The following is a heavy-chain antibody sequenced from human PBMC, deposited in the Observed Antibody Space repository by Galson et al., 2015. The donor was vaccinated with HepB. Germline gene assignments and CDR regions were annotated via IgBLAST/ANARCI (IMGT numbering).Heavy chain of an antibody. Sequence: QSGAEVKKPGASVKVSCKASGCTFTSYAMHWVRQAPGQRLEWMGWINAGNGNTKYSQKFQGRVTITRDTSASTAYMELSSLRSEDTAVYYCARDGGGYEFGQDYWGQGTLVTVSS. CDR2: INAGNGNT. J-gene: IGHJ4*02. D-gene: IGHD5-12*01. CDR3: ARDGGGYEFGQDY. CDR1: GCTFTSYA. V-gene: IGHV1-3*01.